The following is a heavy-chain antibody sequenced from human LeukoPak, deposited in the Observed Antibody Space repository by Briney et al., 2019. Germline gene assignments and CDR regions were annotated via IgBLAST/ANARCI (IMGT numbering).Heavy chain of an antibody. V-gene: IGHV3-7*01. J-gene: IGHJ4*02. CDR1: GFTFGWYC. CDR2: IKMDGSEN. Sequence: GGSLRLSCVGSGFTFGWYCMSWVRQAPGKGLEWVANIKMDGSENYYLDSVKGRFTISRDNARHSVYLQMSSLRAEDTAVYYCVRTPPTLGYCTETSCPFDHWGQGALVSVSS. D-gene: IGHD2-8*02. CDR3: VRTPPTLGYCTETSCPFDH.